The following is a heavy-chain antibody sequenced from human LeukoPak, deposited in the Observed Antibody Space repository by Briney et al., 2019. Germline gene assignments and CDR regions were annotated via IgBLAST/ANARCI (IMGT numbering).Heavy chain of an antibody. CDR2: ISGSGGST. Sequence: PGGSLRLSCAASGFTFSTHGMSWVRQAPGKGLEWVSAISGSGGSTYYSDSVKGRFTISRDNSKNTLYLQMNSLRAEDTAIYYCAKNGDRGAYCSGGSCYPYYYYYIDVWGKGTTVTISS. CDR1: GFTFSTHG. V-gene: IGHV3-23*01. D-gene: IGHD2-15*01. J-gene: IGHJ6*03. CDR3: AKNGDRGAYCSGGSCYPYYYYYIDV.